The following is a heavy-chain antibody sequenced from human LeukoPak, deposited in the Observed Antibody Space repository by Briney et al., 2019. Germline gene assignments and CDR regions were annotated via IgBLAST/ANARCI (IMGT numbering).Heavy chain of an antibody. CDR1: GFTFSSYG. CDR3: ARVSYSYGSGSPTFDY. V-gene: IGHV3-23*01. J-gene: IGHJ4*02. D-gene: IGHD3-10*01. Sequence: GGSLRLSCAASGFTFSSYGMRWVRQAPGKGLEWVSAISGSGGSTYYADSVKGRFTISRDNAKNLLYLQMNSLRAEDTAVYSCARVSYSYGSGSPTFDYWGQGTLVTVSS. CDR2: ISGSGGST.